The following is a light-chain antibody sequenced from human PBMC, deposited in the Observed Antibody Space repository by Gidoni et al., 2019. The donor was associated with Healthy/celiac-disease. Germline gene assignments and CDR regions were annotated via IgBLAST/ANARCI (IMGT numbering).Light chain of an antibody. CDR1: SSDVGGYNY. CDR3: SSYTSSSTWSWV. CDR2: EVS. V-gene: IGLV2-14*01. J-gene: IGLJ3*02. Sequence: QSALTQPASVSGSPGQSITISCTGTSSDVGGYNYVSWYQQHPGKAPKLMIYEVSNRPSGVSKRFSGSKSGNTSSLTISGLQAEDEADYYCSSYTSSSTWSWVFGGGTKLTVL.